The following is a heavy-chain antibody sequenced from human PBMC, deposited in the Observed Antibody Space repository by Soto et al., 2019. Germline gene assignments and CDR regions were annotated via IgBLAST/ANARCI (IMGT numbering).Heavy chain of an antibody. V-gene: IGHV1-69*13. J-gene: IGHJ6*02. Sequence: SVKVSCKASGGTFSSYAISWVRQAPGQGLEWMGGIIPIFGTANYAQKFQGRVTITADESTSTAYMELSSLRSEDTAVYYCARDGRSNYYYYYGMDVWGQGTTVTVSS. CDR3: ARDGRSNYYYYYGMDV. CDR1: GGTFSSYA. CDR2: IIPIFGTA. D-gene: IGHD4-4*01.